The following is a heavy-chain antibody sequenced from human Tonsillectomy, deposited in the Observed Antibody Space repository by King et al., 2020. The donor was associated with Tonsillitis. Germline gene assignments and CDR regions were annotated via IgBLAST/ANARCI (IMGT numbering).Heavy chain of an antibody. V-gene: IGHV4-39*07. D-gene: IGHD3-10*01. CDR1: GGSVSSTTFY. Sequence: LQLQESGPGLVKPSETLSLSCTVSGGSVSSTTFYWGWIRQPPGKGLEWIGSIYYGGSTYYNPSLKSRGTVSVDTSKNQFSLKLRSVTAADTAVYYCAGYYYNSGSVHNGIHYWGQGTLVTVSS. CDR3: AGYYYNSGSVHNGIHY. J-gene: IGHJ4*02. CDR2: IYYGGST.